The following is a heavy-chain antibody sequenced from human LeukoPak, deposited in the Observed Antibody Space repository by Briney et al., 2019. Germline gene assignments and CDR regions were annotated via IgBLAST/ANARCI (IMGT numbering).Heavy chain of an antibody. J-gene: IGHJ2*01. CDR1: GFTFSSYG. V-gene: IGHV3-30*18. CDR2: ISYDGSNK. CDR3: AKDLGGGSGCYDL. D-gene: IGHD6-19*01. Sequence: GRSLRLSCAASGFTFSSYGMHWVRQAPGKGLEWVAIISYDGSNKYYADSVQGRFTISRDNSKNALYLQMNSLRAEDTAVYYCAKDLGGGSGCYDLWGRGTLVTVSS.